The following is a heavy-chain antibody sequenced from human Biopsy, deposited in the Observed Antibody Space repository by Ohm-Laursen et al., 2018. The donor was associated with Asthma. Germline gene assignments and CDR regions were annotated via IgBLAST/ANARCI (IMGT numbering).Heavy chain of an antibody. J-gene: IGHJ4*02. V-gene: IGHV3-30*03. CDR1: GFTFRSYG. CDR3: ASQSSGPDFWSGYYYFDY. CDR2: ISYDGSNK. Sequence: SLRLSCAASGFTFRSYGMRWVRQAPGKGLEWVAVISYDGSNKYYADSVKGRFTISRDNSKNTLYLQMNSLRAEDTAVYYCASQSSGPDFWSGYYYFDYWGQGTLVTVSS. D-gene: IGHD3-3*01.